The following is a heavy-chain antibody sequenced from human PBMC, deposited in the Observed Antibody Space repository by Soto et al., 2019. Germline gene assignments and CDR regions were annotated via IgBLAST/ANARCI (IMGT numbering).Heavy chain of an antibody. CDR1: GGSISSYY. CDR3: ARDERYYDYVWGSYHYYYYYGMDV. CDR2: IYTSGST. Sequence: QVQLQESGPGLVKPSETLSLTCTVSGGSISSYYWSWIRQPAGKGLEWIGRIYTSGSTNYNPSLKGRVTMSVDTSKNQFSLKLSSVTAADTAVYYCARDERYYDYVWGSYHYYYYYGMDVWGQGTTVTVSS. J-gene: IGHJ6*02. V-gene: IGHV4-4*07. D-gene: IGHD3-16*01.